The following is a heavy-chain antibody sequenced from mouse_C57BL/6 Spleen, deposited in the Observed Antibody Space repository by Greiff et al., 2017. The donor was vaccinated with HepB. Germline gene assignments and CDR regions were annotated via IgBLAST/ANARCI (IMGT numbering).Heavy chain of an antibody. V-gene: IGHV1-82*01. J-gene: IGHJ2*01. D-gene: IGHD1-1*01. CDR3: ARSDYYGSSSYYFDY. CDR1: GYAFSSSW. CDR2: IYPGDGDT. Sequence: QVQLKESGPELVKPGASVKISCKASGYAFSSSWMNWVKQRPGKGLEWIGRIYPGDGDTNYNGKFKGKATLTADKSSSTAYMQLSSLTSEDSAVYFCARSDYYGSSSYYFDYWGQGTTLTVSS.